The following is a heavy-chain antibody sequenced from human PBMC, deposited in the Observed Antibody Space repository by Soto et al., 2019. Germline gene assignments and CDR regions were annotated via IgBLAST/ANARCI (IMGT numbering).Heavy chain of an antibody. V-gene: IGHV1-69*08. D-gene: IGHD2-15*01. CDR2: IIPILGIA. Sequence: QVQLVQSGAEVKKPGSSVKVSCKASGGTFSSYTISWVRQAPGQGLEWMGRIIPILGIANYAQKLQGRVTITADKSTSTAYMGLSSLRSEDTAVYYCAREDRAGYFVVLVAATRAFDIWGQGTMVTVSS. J-gene: IGHJ3*02. CDR3: AREDRAGYFVVLVAATRAFDI. CDR1: GGTFSSYT.